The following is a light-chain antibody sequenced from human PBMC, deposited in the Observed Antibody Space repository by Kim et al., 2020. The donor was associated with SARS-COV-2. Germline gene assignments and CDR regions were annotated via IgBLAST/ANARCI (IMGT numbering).Light chain of an antibody. V-gene: IGKV1-39*01. CDR2: AAS. J-gene: IGKJ2*01. CDR1: QSTGTY. Sequence: SASVGDRITITCWASQSTGTYLNWYQKKPGKAPKPLIYAASSLESGVPSRFSGSGSGRDFTLTISSLQPEDFATYYCQQSSTIPYTFGQGTKLEI. CDR3: QQSSTIPYT.